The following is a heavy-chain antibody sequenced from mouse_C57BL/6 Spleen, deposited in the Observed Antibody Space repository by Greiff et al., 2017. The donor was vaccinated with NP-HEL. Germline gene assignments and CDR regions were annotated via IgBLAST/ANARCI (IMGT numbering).Heavy chain of an antibody. CDR1: GFTFSDYG. CDR2: ISSGSSTI. V-gene: IGHV5-17*01. CDR3: DRSSYWYFDV. D-gene: IGHD1-1*01. Sequence: EVMLVESGGGLVKPGGSLKLSCAASGFTFSDYGMHWVRQAPEKGLEWVAYISSGSSTIYYADTVKGRFTISRDNAKNTLFLQMTSLRSEDTAMYYCDRSSYWYFDVWGTGTTVTVSS. J-gene: IGHJ1*03.